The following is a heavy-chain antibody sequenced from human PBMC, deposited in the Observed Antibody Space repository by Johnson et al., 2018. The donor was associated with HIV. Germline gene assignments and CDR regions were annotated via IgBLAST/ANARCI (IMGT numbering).Heavy chain of an antibody. CDR2: ISYDGSNK. CDR1: GFTFSSYA. CDR3: ARDRGSSSLDAFDI. D-gene: IGHD6-6*01. J-gene: IGHJ3*02. Sequence: QMLLVESGGGVVQPGRSLRLSCAASGFTFSSYAMHWVRQAPGKGMEWVAVISYDGSNKYYADSVKGRFTISRDNSKNTLYLQMNSLRAEDTAVYYCARDRGSSSLDAFDIWGQGTMVTVSS. V-gene: IGHV3-30*04.